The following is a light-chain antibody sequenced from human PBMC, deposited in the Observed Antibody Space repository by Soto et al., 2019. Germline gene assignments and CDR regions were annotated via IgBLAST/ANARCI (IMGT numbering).Light chain of an antibody. J-gene: IGLJ1*01. Sequence: QSLLTQPPSASGSPVQSVAISCTGTSSDVGGYNYFSWYQQHPGKAPKLMIYEVNKRPSGVPDRFSGSKSGNTASLTVSGLQAEDEADYYRSSYAGXSNVFGTGTKVXV. V-gene: IGLV2-8*01. CDR2: EVN. CDR1: SSDVGGYNY. CDR3: SSYAGXSNV.